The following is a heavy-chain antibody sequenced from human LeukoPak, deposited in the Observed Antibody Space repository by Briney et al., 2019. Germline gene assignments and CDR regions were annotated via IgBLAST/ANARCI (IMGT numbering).Heavy chain of an antibody. CDR3: ARKGLQDWFDP. CDR2: IFYLGNT. V-gene: IGHV4-59*01. J-gene: IGHJ5*02. Sequence: PSETLSLTCTVSGGSLRSYYWSWIRQTPGKGPEWIGYIFYLGNTNYNPSFESRVTMSVDTSKNQFSLKLRSMTAADTAIYYCARKGLQDWFDPWGQGTLVTVSS. D-gene: IGHD5-24*01. CDR1: GGSLRSYY.